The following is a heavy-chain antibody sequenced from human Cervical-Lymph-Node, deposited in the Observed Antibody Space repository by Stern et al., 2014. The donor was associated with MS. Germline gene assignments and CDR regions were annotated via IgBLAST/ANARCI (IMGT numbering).Heavy chain of an antibody. CDR3: ARNWATDY. J-gene: IGHJ4*02. Sequence: EHLVESGDEVKQPGASLKVSCEASGYPFPRYAMHWVRQAPGQRLEWMGWIDTGNGNTKYSQNFQGRVTINSDTSASTAYMELSSLTSEDTAVYYCARNWATDYWGQGTLVTVSS. CDR2: IDTGNGNT. V-gene: IGHV1-3*04. D-gene: IGHD7-27*01. CDR1: GYPFPRYA.